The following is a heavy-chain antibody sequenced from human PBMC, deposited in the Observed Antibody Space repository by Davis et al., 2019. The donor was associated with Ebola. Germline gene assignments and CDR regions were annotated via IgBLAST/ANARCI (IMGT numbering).Heavy chain of an antibody. V-gene: IGHV3-48*03. CDR3: ARGHIVVVTATDY. CDR2: ISSSGSTI. CDR1: GFTFSSYE. D-gene: IGHD2-21*02. J-gene: IGHJ4*02. Sequence: PGGSLRLSCAASGFTFSSYEMNWVRQAPGKGLEWVSYISSSGSTIYYADSVKGRFTISRDNAKNSLYLQMNSLRAEDTAVYYCARGHIVVVTATDYWGQGTLVTVSS.